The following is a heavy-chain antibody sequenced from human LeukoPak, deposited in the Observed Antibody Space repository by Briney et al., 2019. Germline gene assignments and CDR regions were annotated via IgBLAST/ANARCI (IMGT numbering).Heavy chain of an antibody. Sequence: PGGSLRLSCEASGFTFDDYGMSWVRQPPGKGLEWVSGISRNGGSTDYADSVKGRFTISRDNAKNSHFLQMNSLRVEDTAFYYCARGFRNGPFDCWGQGTLVTASS. CDR2: ISRNGGST. CDR3: ARGFRNGPFDC. V-gene: IGHV3-20*04. D-gene: IGHD2-8*01. CDR1: GFTFDDYG. J-gene: IGHJ4*02.